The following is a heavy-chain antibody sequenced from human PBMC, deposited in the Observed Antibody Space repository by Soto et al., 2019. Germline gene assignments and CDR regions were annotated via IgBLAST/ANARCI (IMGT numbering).Heavy chain of an antibody. V-gene: IGHV3-9*01. Sequence: EVQLVESGGGVIQTGRSLRLSCAASGFTLDDYAMHWVRQAPGKGLEWIVAISWGSGEIVYATSVKGRFTISRDNGRNSLYLQTSSVREEDTAFYFCATDYQGGTGRTAVDHWGQGTLLTVYS. CDR1: GFTLDDYA. CDR3: ATDYQGGTGRTAVDH. CDR2: ISWGSGEI. D-gene: IGHD1-1*01. J-gene: IGHJ4*01.